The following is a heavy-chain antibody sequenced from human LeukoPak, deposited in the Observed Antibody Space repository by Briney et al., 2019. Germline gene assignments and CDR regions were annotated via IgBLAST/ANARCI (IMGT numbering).Heavy chain of an antibody. Sequence: GGSLRLSCAASGFTFGSYAMSWVRQAPGKGLEWVSAISGSGGSTYYADSVKGRFTISRDNSKNTLYLQMNSLRAEDTAVYYCAKDWSCSSTSCTQGYWGQGTLVTVSS. CDR1: GFTFGSYA. CDR3: AKDWSCSSTSCTQGY. CDR2: ISGSGGST. D-gene: IGHD2-2*01. V-gene: IGHV3-23*01. J-gene: IGHJ4*02.